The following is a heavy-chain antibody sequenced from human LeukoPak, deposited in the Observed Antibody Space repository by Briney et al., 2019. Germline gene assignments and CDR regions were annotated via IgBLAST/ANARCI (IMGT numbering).Heavy chain of an antibody. Sequence: GGSLRLSCAASLFTLRRNWMSWVREAAGPGLEWVANIEQDGSHKNYADSVKGRFTISRDNAKNSLYLQMNSLRAEDTAVYYCARETPDSSGWDWGQGTLVTVSS. V-gene: IGHV3-7*01. CDR1: LFTLRRNW. CDR3: ARETPDSSGWD. D-gene: IGHD6-19*01. CDR2: IEQDGSHK. J-gene: IGHJ4*02.